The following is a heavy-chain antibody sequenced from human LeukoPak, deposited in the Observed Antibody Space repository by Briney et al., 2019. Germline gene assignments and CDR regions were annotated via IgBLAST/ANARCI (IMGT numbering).Heavy chain of an antibody. CDR2: ISSSSSYI. V-gene: IGHV3-21*01. CDR1: GFTFNTYG. CDR3: ARADRYSGSYSSDHYYYYMDV. J-gene: IGHJ6*03. D-gene: IGHD1-26*01. Sequence: GGSLRLSCAASGFTFNTYGMSWVRQAPGKGLEWVSSISSSSSYIYYADSVKGRFTISRDNAKNSLYLQMNSLRAEDTAVYYCARADRYSGSYSSDHYYYYMDVWGKGTTVTVSS.